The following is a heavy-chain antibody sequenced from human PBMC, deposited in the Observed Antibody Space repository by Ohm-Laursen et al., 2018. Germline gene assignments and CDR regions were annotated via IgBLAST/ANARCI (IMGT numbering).Heavy chain of an antibody. D-gene: IGHD3-10*01. V-gene: IGHV3-30*18. CDR1: GFTFSSYG. J-gene: IGHJ6*02. CDR2: ISYDGSNK. CDR3: AKDGSGSYLYYYYYYGMDV. Sequence: SLRLSCSASGFTFSSYGMHWVRQAPGKGLEWVAVISYDGSNKYYADSVKGRFTISRDNSKNTLYLQMNSLRAEDTAVYYCAKDGSGSYLYYYYYYGMDVWGQGTTVTVSS.